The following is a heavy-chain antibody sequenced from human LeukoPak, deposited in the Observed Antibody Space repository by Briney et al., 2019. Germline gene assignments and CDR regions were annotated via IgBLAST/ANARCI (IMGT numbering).Heavy chain of an antibody. J-gene: IGHJ4*02. D-gene: IGHD1-26*01. Sequence: PSQTLSLTCTVSGGSISSGSYYWNWIRQPAGKGLEWIGRIYTSGRTNYNPSLKSRVTISVDTSKNQFSLKLSSVTAADTAVYCCARDGSYPPRFDYWGQGTLVTVSS. CDR3: ARDGSYPPRFDY. CDR2: IYTSGRT. CDR1: GGSISSGSYY. V-gene: IGHV4-61*02.